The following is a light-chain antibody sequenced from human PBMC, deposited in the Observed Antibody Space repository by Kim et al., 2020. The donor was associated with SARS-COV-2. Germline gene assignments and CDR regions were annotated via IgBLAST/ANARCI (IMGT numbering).Light chain of an antibody. V-gene: IGLV2-11*01. CDR1: SSDVGGYNY. CDR2: DVA. Sequence: QSALTQPRSVSGSPGQSVTISCTGTSSDVGGYNYVSWYQQHPGKAPKLMISDVANRPSGVPDRFSGSKSGNTASLTISGLQAEDEADYYCCSYAGTYKVFGTGT. J-gene: IGLJ1*01. CDR3: CSYAGTYKV.